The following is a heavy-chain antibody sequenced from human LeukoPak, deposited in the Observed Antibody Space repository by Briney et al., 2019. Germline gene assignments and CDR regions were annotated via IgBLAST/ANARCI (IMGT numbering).Heavy chain of an antibody. J-gene: IGHJ4*02. CDR2: IFYDGSIQ. CDR3: ARAPVVAVTRLPVDY. CDR1: GFTFSNYA. V-gene: IGHV3-30*04. Sequence: GGSLRLSCAASGFTFSNYAMHWVRQAPGKGLEWVAVIFYDGSIQYYADSVRGRFTISRDNAKNSLYLQMNSLRAEDTAVYYCARAPVVAVTRLPVDYWGQGTLVTVSS. D-gene: IGHD2-15*01.